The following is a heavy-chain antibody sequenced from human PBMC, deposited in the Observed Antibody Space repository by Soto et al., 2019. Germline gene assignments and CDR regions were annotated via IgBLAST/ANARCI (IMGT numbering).Heavy chain of an antibody. V-gene: IGHV3-33*01. CDR2: IWYDGSNK. Sequence: TGGSLRLSCAASGFTFSSYGMHWVRQAPGKGLEWVAVIWYDGSNKYYADSVKGRFTISRDNSKNTLYLQMNSLRAEDTAVYYCARGSYYYGSGSSAYFDYWGQGTLVTVSS. CDR1: GFTFSSYG. J-gene: IGHJ4*02. CDR3: ARGSYYYGSGSSAYFDY. D-gene: IGHD3-10*01.